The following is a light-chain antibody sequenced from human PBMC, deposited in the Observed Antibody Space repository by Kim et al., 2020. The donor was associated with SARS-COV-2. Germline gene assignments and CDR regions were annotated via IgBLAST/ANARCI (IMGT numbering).Light chain of an antibody. V-gene: IGLV3-27*01. CDR1: VLAKKY. J-gene: IGLJ3*02. Sequence: SVSPGQAARITCSGDVLAKKYARWFQQKPSQAPVLVIYKDSERPSGIPERFSGSSSGTTVTLTISGAQVEDEADYYCYSAADNTWVFGGGTQLTVL. CDR2: KDS. CDR3: YSAADNTWV.